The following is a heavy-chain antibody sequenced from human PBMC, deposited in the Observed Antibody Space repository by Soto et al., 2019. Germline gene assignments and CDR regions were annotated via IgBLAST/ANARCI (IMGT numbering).Heavy chain of an antibody. CDR2: INHSGST. V-gene: IGHV4-34*01. J-gene: IGHJ3*02. Sequence: SETLSLTCAVYGGSFSGYYWSWIRQPPGKGLEWIGEINHSGSTNYNPSLKSRVTISVDTTKNQFSLKLSSVTAADTAVYYCARRSDSDAFDIWGHGTMVTVSS. CDR1: GGSFSGYY. D-gene: IGHD2-15*01. CDR3: ARRSDSDAFDI.